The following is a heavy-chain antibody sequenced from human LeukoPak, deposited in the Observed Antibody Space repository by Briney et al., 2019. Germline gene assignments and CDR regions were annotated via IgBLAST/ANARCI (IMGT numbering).Heavy chain of an antibody. CDR3: ATSWESEQLVRY. D-gene: IGHD6-13*01. Sequence: VESLMISWKGSGSGFTSYWLSRVRQMPGKGPGWIGRIDPSDTYTNYSPSLQGHVTISADKSISTAYLQWSSLKASDTARFYCATSWESEQLVRYWGQGTLVTVSS. CDR1: GSGFTSYW. V-gene: IGHV5-10-1*01. CDR2: IDPSDTYT. J-gene: IGHJ4*02.